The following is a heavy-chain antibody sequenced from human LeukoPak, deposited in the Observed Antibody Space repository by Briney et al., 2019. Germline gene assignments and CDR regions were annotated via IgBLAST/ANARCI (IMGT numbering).Heavy chain of an antibody. D-gene: IGHD6-13*01. J-gene: IGHJ4*02. Sequence: GGSLRLSCAASRFTFSNYWMSWVRQAPGKGLECVANIKQDGSEKYYVDSVKGRFTISRDNAKNSLYLQMNSLRAEDTAVYYCAKDRIAASGLSYYFDYWGQGTLVTVSS. V-gene: IGHV3-7*01. CDR3: AKDRIAASGLSYYFDY. CDR1: RFTFSNYW. CDR2: IKQDGSEK.